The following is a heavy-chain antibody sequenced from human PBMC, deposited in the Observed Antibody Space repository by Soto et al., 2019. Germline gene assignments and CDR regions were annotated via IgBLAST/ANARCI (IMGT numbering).Heavy chain of an antibody. V-gene: IGHV1-69*13. Sequence: SVKVSCKASGGTFSSYAISWVRQAPGQGLEWMGGIIPIFGTANYAQKFQGRVTITADGSTSTAYMELSSLRSEDTAVYYCARNPHDYSNYAWFYWGQGTLVTVSS. CDR1: GGTFSSYA. CDR3: ARNPHDYSNYAWFY. CDR2: IIPIFGTA. J-gene: IGHJ4*02. D-gene: IGHD4-4*01.